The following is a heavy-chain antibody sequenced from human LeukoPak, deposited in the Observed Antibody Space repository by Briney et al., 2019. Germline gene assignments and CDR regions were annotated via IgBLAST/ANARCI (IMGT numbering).Heavy chain of an antibody. D-gene: IGHD2-15*01. Sequence: GGSLRLSCAASGFTVSSNYMNWVRQAPGKGLEWVSSISSSSSYIYYADSVKGRFTISRDNAKNSLYLQMNSLRAEDTAVYYCARGRDSCYDYWGQGTLVTVSS. CDR2: ISSSSSYI. CDR1: GFTVSSNY. V-gene: IGHV3-21*01. CDR3: ARGRDSCYDY. J-gene: IGHJ4*02.